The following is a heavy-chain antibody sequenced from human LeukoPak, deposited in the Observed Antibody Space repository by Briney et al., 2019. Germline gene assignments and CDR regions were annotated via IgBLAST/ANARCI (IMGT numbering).Heavy chain of an antibody. CDR1: GGTFSSYA. CDR3: ARERAILGVVTNHYYYYGMDV. J-gene: IGHJ6*02. Sequence: SVKVSCKASGGTFSSYAISWVRQAPGQGLEWMGRIIPILGIANYAQKFQGRVTITADKSTSTAYMELSSLRSEDTAVYYCARERAILGVVTNHYYYYGMDVWGQGTTVTVSS. CDR2: IIPILGIA. D-gene: IGHD3-3*01. V-gene: IGHV1-69*04.